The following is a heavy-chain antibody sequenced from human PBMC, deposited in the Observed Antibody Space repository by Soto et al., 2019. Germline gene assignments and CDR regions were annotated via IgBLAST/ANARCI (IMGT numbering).Heavy chain of an antibody. Sequence: QVQLQESGPGLVKPSQTLSLTCTVSGGSISSGDYYWSWIRQPPGKGLEYIGYFYYDGDTYYNPSLKGRLTIFVDASKNQFSLRLRSVTAADTAVYYCARESTVATNWFDPWGQGTLVTVSS. CDR2: FYYDGDT. J-gene: IGHJ5*02. V-gene: IGHV4-30-4*01. D-gene: IGHD4-4*01. CDR1: GGSISSGDYY. CDR3: ARESTVATNWFDP.